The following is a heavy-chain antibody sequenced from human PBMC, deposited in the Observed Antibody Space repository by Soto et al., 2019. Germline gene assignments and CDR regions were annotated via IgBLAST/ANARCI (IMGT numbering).Heavy chain of an antibody. CDR2: ISGSGGST. D-gene: IGHD6-13*01. V-gene: IGHV3-23*01. CDR3: ASPPPIYSSSLNWFDP. CDR1: GFTFSSYA. J-gene: IGHJ5*02. Sequence: GGSLRLSCAASGFTFSSYAMSWVRQAPGKGLEWVSAISGSGGSTYYADSVKGRFTISRDNSKNTLYLQMNSLRAEDTAVYYCASPPPIYSSSLNWFDPWGQGTLVTVSS.